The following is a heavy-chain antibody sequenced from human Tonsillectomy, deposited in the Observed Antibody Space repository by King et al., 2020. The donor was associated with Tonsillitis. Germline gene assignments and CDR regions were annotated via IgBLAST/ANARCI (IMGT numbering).Heavy chain of an antibody. CDR3: ARRGNSAEFDY. V-gene: IGHV3-73*01. CDR1: GFTFSGSA. Sequence: VQLVESGGGLVQPGGSLKLSCAASGFTFSGSAMHWVRQTSGKGLEWVGRIRTKANTYATAYAASVKGRFTISRDDSNNTAYLQMNSPKTEDTALYYCARRGNSAEFDYWGQGTLVTVSS. CDR2: IRTKANTYAT. J-gene: IGHJ4*02. D-gene: IGHD1-7*01.